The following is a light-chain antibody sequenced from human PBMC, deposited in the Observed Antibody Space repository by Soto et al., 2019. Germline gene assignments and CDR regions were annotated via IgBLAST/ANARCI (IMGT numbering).Light chain of an antibody. CDR2: GAS. CDR3: QQYSSSPALT. J-gene: IGKJ4*01. V-gene: IGKV3-20*01. Sequence: ETVLTQSQATLSVSRGERVLLSCRARENVRGSKVAWYQQKPGQAPRLLIYGASSRATGIPDRFSGSGSGTDFTLTISRLEPEDFAVYYCQQYSSSPALTFGGGTKVDIK. CDR1: ENVRGSK.